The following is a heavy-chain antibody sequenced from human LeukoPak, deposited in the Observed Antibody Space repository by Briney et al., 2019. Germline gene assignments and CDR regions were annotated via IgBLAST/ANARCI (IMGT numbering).Heavy chain of an antibody. CDR2: IWYDGSNK. D-gene: IGHD4-23*01. V-gene: IGHV3-30*02. CDR3: VKGRLGGNSPDAFDI. J-gene: IGHJ3*02. Sequence: GGSLRLSCAASGFTFSNFGMHWVRQAPGKGLEWVAFIWYDGSNKYSADSVRGRFTISRDNSKNTLYLQMDSLKAEDTAVYYCVKGRLGGNSPDAFDIWGQGTMVTVS. CDR1: GFTFSNFG.